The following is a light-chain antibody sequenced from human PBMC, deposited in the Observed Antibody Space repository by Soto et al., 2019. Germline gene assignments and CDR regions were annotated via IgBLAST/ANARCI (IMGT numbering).Light chain of an antibody. V-gene: IGLV2-23*01. CDR2: EDT. J-gene: IGLJ1*01. CDR1: SSDVGSYDL. Sequence: QSVLTQPASVSGSPGQSITISCTGTSSDVGSYDLVSWYQQPPGKAPKLMIYEDTKRPSGISTRFSGSKSGNAASLTISGLPAEDEADYYCCSYAGSGTFVFGTGTKVTVL. CDR3: CSYAGSGTFV.